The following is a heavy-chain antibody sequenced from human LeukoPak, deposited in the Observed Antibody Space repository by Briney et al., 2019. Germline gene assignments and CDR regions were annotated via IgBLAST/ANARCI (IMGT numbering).Heavy chain of an antibody. V-gene: IGHV1-69*13. CDR2: IIPIFGTA. Sequence: SVKVSCKASGGTFSSYAISWVRQAPGQGLEWMGGIIPIFGTANYAQKFQGRVTITADESTSTAYMELSSLRSEDTAVYYCARVGRDSYGWFYYYYGMDVWGQGTTVTVSS. CDR3: ARVGRDSYGWFYYYYGMDV. D-gene: IGHD5-18*01. J-gene: IGHJ6*02. CDR1: GGTFSSYA.